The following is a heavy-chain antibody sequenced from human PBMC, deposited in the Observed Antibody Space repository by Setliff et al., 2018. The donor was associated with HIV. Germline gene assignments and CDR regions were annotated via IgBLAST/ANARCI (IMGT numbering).Heavy chain of an antibody. CDR1: GGSISNNNYY. J-gene: IGHJ4*02. CDR3: ARRAAATTNFDY. CDR2: IYYSGST. Sequence: PSETLSLTCTVSGGSISNNNYYWGWIRQPPGKGLEWIGSIYYSGSTNYNPPLKSRVTISVDTSKNQLSLKLRSVTAADTAVYYCARRAAATTNFDYWGQGTLVTVSS. D-gene: IGHD1-26*01. V-gene: IGHV4-39*07.